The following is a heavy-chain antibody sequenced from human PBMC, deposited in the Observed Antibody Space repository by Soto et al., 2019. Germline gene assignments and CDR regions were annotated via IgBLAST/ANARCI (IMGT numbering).Heavy chain of an antibody. CDR2: INQDGSEK. Sequence: EVQLLESGGGLVQPGGSLRLSCAASGFTFSSNWMDWVRQAPGKGLEWVANINQDGSEKNYVDSVKGRFTISRDNAKNSLYLQMSSLTAEDSALYYCSKSLDYWGQGALVTVSS. J-gene: IGHJ4*02. V-gene: IGHV3-7*01. CDR1: GFTFSSNW. CDR3: SKSLDY.